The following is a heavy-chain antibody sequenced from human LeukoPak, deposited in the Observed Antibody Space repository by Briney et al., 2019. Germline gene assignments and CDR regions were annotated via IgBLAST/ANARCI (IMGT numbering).Heavy chain of an antibody. CDR1: GFAFSTYS. CDR2: IKTDGSEK. CDR3: ATYSSLNRREFQF. J-gene: IGHJ1*01. V-gene: IGHV3-7*01. Sequence: PGGSLRLTCAASGFAFSTYSMNWVSQAPGKGLQWVSNIKTDGSEKYYVDSVKGRFTISRDNAKNSLYLQMNSLRAEDTAVYYCATYSSLNRREFQFWGQGTLLTVSS. D-gene: IGHD3-22*01.